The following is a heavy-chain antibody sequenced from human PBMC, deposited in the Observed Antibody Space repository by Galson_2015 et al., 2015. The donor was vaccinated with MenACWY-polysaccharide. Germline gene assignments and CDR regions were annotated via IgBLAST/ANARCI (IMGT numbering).Heavy chain of an antibody. D-gene: IGHD5-18*01. Sequence: SETLSLTCSVSGGSLTASYWAWIRQPPGKGLEWIGCIYYSGSTKYSPSLNSRVTISVDTSNNKFSLKLSSVTAADTAVYYCARSPGGYSSGVQIDYWGQGTLVSVSS. J-gene: IGHJ4*02. CDR2: IYYSGST. CDR3: ARSPGGYSSGVQIDY. V-gene: IGHV4-59*01. CDR1: GGSLTASY.